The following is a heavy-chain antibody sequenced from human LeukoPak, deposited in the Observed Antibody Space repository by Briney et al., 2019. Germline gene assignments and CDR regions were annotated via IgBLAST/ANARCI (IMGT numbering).Heavy chain of an antibody. Sequence: GGSLKLSCAASGFTFSGSAMHWVRQASGKGLEWVGRIRSKANSYATAYAASVKGRFTISRDDSKNTAYLQMNSLKTEDTAVYYCTGVGASTGDYWGQGTLVTVPS. D-gene: IGHD1-26*01. CDR2: IRSKANSYAT. V-gene: IGHV3-73*01. J-gene: IGHJ4*02. CDR1: GFTFSGSA. CDR3: TGVGASTGDY.